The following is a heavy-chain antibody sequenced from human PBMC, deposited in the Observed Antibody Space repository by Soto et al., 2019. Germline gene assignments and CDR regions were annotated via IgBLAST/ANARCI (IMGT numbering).Heavy chain of an antibody. D-gene: IGHD6-19*01. Sequence: SVKVSCKASGGTFSSYAISWVRQAPGQGLEWMGGIIPIFGTANYAQKFQGRVTITADESTSTAYIELSSLRSEDTAVYYCAVIPPGIAVDGNWYFDLWGRGTLVTVSS. V-gene: IGHV1-69*13. J-gene: IGHJ2*01. CDR2: IIPIFGTA. CDR3: AVIPPGIAVDGNWYFDL. CDR1: GGTFSSYA.